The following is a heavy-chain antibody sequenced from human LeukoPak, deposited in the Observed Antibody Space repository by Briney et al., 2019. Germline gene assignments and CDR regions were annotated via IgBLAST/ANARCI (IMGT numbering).Heavy chain of an antibody. V-gene: IGHV3-7*01. Sequence: GGSLRLSCAASGFTFSSYWMSWVRQPPGKGLEWVANIKQDGSEKYYVDSVKGRFTISRDNAKNSLYLQMNSLRAEDTAVYYCAREVYCSSTSCYTGYFQHWGQGTLVTVSS. D-gene: IGHD2-2*02. CDR3: AREVYCSSTSCYTGYFQH. CDR2: IKQDGSEK. CDR1: GFTFSSYW. J-gene: IGHJ1*01.